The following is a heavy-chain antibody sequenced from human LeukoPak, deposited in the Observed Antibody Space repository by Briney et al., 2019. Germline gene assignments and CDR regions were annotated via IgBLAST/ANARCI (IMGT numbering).Heavy chain of an antibody. CDR2: ISYDGSHT. D-gene: IGHD6-13*01. J-gene: IGHJ6*03. V-gene: IGHV3-30*01. Sequence: QPGRSLRLSCAASGFIFSNFAMHWVRQAPGKGLEWVALISYDGSHTYYADSMKGRFTISRDNSRNVLYLQMTSLSGDDSAVYYCAREEQELVRDYYYYMDVWGKGTTVTVSS. CDR1: GFIFSNFA. CDR3: AREEQELVRDYYYYMDV.